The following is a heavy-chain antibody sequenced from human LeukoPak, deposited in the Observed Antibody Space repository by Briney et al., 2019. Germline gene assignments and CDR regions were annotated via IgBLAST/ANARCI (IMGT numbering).Heavy chain of an antibody. CDR2: ISWDGGST. CDR3: AKGGSSSSWYYFDY. D-gene: IGHD6-13*01. J-gene: IGHJ4*02. V-gene: IGHV3-43D*03. CDR1: GFTFDDYA. Sequence: PGGSLRLSCAASGFTFDDYAMHWVRQAPGKGLEWVSLISWDGGSTYYADSMKGRFTISRDNAKNSLYLQMNSLRAEDTALYYCAKGGSSSSWYYFDYWGQGTLVTVSS.